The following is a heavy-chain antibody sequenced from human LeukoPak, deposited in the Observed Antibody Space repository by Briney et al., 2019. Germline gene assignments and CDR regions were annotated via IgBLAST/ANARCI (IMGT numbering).Heavy chain of an antibody. CDR1: GYTFTSYD. CDR3: ARGGRGAWEHFDY. V-gene: IGHV1-8*01. CDR2: VNPNSGNT. D-gene: IGHD1-1*01. Sequence: ASVKVSCKASGYTFTSYDINWVRQATGQGLEWMGWVNPNSGNTGYAQKFQGRVTMTGNTSISTAYMELSSLRPEDTAVYYCARGGRGAWEHFDYWGQGTLVTVSS. J-gene: IGHJ4*02.